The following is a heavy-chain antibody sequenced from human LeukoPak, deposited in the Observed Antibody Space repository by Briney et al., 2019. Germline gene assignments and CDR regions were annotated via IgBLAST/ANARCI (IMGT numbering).Heavy chain of an antibody. CDR2: IYSSGST. CDR1: GGSISSYY. D-gene: IGHD3-10*01. Sequence: SETLSLTCTVSGGSISSYYWSWIRQPAGKGLEWIGRIYSSGSTNYNPSLKSRVTISVDTSKNQFSLKLSSVTAADTAVYYCARDLGYYGSGSYSSAFDIWGQGTMVTVSS. CDR3: ARDLGYYGSGSYSSAFDI. J-gene: IGHJ3*02. V-gene: IGHV4-4*07.